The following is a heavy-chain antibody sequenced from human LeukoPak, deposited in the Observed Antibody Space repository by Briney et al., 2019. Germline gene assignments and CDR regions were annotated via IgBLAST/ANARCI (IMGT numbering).Heavy chain of an antibody. J-gene: IGHJ4*02. CDR3: ARLSGYYTSHYFDY. D-gene: IGHD3-3*01. CDR1: GFTVSSNY. Sequence: GGSLRLSCAASGFTVSSNYMSWVRQAPGKGLEWVSVIYSGGSTYYADSVKGRFTISRDNSKNTLYLQMNSLRAEDTAVYYCARLSGYYTSHYFDYWGQGTLVTVSS. CDR2: IYSGGST. V-gene: IGHV3-66*02.